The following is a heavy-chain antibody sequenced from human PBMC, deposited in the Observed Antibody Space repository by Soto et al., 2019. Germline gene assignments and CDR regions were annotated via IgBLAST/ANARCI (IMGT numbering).Heavy chain of an antibody. J-gene: IGHJ4*02. D-gene: IGHD6-19*01. CDR3: ARGSDLGDY. CDR1: GFTFSSYA. Sequence: QVQLVESGGGVVQPGRSLRLSCAASGFTFSSYAMHWVRQAPGKGLEWVAVISYDGSNKYYADSVKGRFTISRDNSKNTLYLQMNSRRAENTAVYYCARGSDLGDYWCQGTLVTVSS. CDR2: ISYDGSNK. V-gene: IGHV3-30-3*01.